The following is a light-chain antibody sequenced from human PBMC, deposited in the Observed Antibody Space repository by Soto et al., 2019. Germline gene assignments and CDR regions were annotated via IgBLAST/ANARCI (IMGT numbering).Light chain of an antibody. J-gene: IGLJ2*01. V-gene: IGLV2-8*01. CDR2: EVS. CDR3: SPFAGSNNVV. Sequence: QSALTQPPSASGSPGQSVTISCTGTSSDVGGYNYVSWDQQHPGKAPKLMIYEVSKRPSGVPDRFSGSKSGNTASLTVSGRQAQDVADYYCSPFAGSNNVVFGGGTKLTVL. CDR1: SSDVGGYNY.